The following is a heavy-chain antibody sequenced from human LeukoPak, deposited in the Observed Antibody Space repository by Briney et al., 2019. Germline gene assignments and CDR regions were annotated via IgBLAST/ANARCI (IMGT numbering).Heavy chain of an antibody. J-gene: IGHJ4*02. CDR1: GTYTLIELS. CDR3: ATLLGETHFFDY. CDR2: FDPEGGET. Sequence: ASVKVSCKVSGTYTLIELSMHWVRQAPGKGFKWMGGFDPEGGETIYAQKFKGRVTMTEDTSTDTAYMDLSSLRSEDTAVYYCATLLGETHFFDYWGQGTLVTVSS. D-gene: IGHD1-26*01. V-gene: IGHV1-24*01.